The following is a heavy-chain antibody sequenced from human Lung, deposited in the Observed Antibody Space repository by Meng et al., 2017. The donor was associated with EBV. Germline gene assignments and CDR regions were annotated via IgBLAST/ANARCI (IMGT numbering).Heavy chain of an antibody. D-gene: IGHD3-9*01. V-gene: IGHV3-23*01. Sequence: EGRFWDSGAGLGPPGGSLRLTCTGSGSTISTHAMSWFRQAPGKGLEWVSGVMISDGSTHYADSVKGRFSFSTDNSNNRVYLQMDSLRAEDTAVYYCVKASYDSSTGYSPYFDDWGRGTLVTVSS. J-gene: IGHJ4*02. CDR1: GSTISTHA. CDR2: VMISDGST. CDR3: VKASYDSSTGYSPYFDD.